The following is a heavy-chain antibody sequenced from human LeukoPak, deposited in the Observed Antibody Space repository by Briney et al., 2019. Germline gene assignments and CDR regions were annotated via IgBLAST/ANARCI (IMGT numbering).Heavy chain of an antibody. V-gene: IGHV4-39*07. Sequence: PSETLSLTCTVSGGSISSSSYYWGWIRQPPGKGLEWIGEINHSGSTNYNPSLKSRVTISVDTSKNQFSLKLSSVTAADTAVYYCARGPEAADYDSSGYPLPYYFDYWGQGTLVTVSS. D-gene: IGHD3-22*01. CDR3: ARGPEAADYDSSGYPLPYYFDY. CDR2: INHSGST. CDR1: GGSISSSSYY. J-gene: IGHJ4*02.